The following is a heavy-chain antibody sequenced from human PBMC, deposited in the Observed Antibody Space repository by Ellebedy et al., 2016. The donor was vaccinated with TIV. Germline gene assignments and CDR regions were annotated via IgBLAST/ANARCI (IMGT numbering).Heavy chain of an antibody. CDR3: ARDPQGSTSTWDGHYIPSYLDV. CDR2: MNPNSGTT. Sequence: ASVKVSCXSSGYTFSDHYIHWVRQAPGQGLEWMGWMNPNSGTTYSAQHLQGRLTMTRDRSSSTAHMAMSSLTSDDTAVYFCARDPQGSTSTWDGHYIPSYLDVWGKGTTVTVSS. V-gene: IGHV1-2*02. J-gene: IGHJ6*04. D-gene: IGHD3-3*01. CDR1: GYTFSDHY.